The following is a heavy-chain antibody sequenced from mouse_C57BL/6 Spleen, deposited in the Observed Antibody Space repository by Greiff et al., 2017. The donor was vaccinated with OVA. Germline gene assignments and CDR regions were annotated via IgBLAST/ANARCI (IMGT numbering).Heavy chain of an antibody. Sequence: VQLQQSGAELAKPGASVKLSCKASGYTFTSYWMHWVKQRPGQGLEWIGYINPSSGYTKYNQKFKDKATVTADKSSSTAYMQLSSMTYEDSAVYYCAIFPTVSRFGYWGQGTLVTVSA. CDR2: INPSSGYT. D-gene: IGHD1-1*01. V-gene: IGHV1-7*01. CDR1: GYTFTSYW. J-gene: IGHJ3*01. CDR3: AIFPTVSRFGY.